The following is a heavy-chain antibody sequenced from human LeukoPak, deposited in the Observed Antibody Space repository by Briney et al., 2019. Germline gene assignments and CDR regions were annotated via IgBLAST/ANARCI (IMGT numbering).Heavy chain of an antibody. CDR2: IKSDGST. CDR1: GFTFISYW. D-gene: IGHD3-22*01. CDR3: ARAPSEIGGYYPECCRH. Sequence: GGSLRLSCAASGFTFISYWMHWVRQAPGKGLVWVSRIKSDGSTRYADSVKGRFTISRDNAKNTVSLQMNSLRAEDTGVYYCARAPSEIGGYYPECCRHWGQGTLVTVSP. J-gene: IGHJ1*01. V-gene: IGHV3-74*01.